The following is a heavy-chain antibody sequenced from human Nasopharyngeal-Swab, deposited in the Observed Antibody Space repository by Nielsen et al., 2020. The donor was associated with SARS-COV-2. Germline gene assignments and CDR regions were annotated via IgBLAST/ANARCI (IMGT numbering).Heavy chain of an antibody. CDR1: GYTFTSYS. J-gene: IGHJ6*03. CDR3: ARGYCSGGTCYYYFYMDV. V-gene: IGHV1-18*01. CDR2: ISASNGKT. Sequence: ASVKVSCKASGYTFTSYSITWVRQAPGQGLEWMGWISASNGKTNYAQEFQDRVTMTTDISTSTAYMELRSLRSDDTAVYYCARGYCSGGTCYYYFYMDVWGKGTTVTVSS. D-gene: IGHD2-15*01.